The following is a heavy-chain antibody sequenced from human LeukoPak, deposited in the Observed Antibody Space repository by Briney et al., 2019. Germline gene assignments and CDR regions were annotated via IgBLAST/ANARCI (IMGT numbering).Heavy chain of an antibody. CDR1: GGSISSYY. J-gene: IGHJ4*02. CDR3: ARVKVVRLGAWSGYYYYFDY. CDR2: IYYSGST. D-gene: IGHD3-3*01. Sequence: SETLSLTCTVSGGSISSYYWSWIRQPPGKGLEWIGYIYYSGSTNYNPSLKSRVTISVDTSKNQFSLKLSSVTAADTAVYYCARVKVVRLGAWSGYYYYFDYWGQGTLVTVSS. V-gene: IGHV4-59*01.